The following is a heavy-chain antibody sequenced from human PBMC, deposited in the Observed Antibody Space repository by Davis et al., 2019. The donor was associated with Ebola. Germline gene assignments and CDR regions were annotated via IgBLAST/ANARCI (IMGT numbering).Heavy chain of an antibody. V-gene: IGHV3-23*01. CDR3: ARVDASSAFDI. CDR2: VTSSGGGT. Sequence: GGSLRLSCAASGFTFSSYAMTWARQAPGKGLEWVSAVTSSGGGTYYADSVKGRFTISRDNSKNTLYLQMNSLRADDTAMYYCARVDASSAFDIWGQGTMVTVSS. CDR1: GFTFSSYA. J-gene: IGHJ3*02.